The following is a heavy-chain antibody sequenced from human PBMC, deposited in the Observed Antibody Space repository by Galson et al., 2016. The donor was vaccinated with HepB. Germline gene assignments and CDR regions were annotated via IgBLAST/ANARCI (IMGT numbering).Heavy chain of an antibody. CDR2: ISKDGRDK. J-gene: IGHJ4*02. V-gene: IGHV3-30*19. D-gene: IGHD2-21*02. Sequence: SLRLSCAASGFTFGRYGMHWVRQAPGKGLEWVAVISKDGRDKQYADSVKGRFTVSRDNSKNTLFLQMNSLRVEDTAVYYCAKLDCGRDCPRDDWGQGTLVTVSS. CDR3: AKLDCGRDCPRDD. CDR1: GFTFGRYG.